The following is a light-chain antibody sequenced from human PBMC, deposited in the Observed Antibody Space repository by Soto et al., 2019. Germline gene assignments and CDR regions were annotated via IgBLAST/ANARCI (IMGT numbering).Light chain of an antibody. CDR1: SSEVVLFDY. CDR3: SSYTSDAIHVV. V-gene: IGLV2-14*03. CDR2: DVN. J-gene: IGLJ2*01. Sequence: SAPTQPASLSGALWPSITLSFRGNSSEVVLFDYVSWYQQHPGKVPKLMIYDVNDRPSGVSDRFSGSKSGNTASLTISGLQAEDEADYFCSSYTSDAIHVVFGGGTKVTV.